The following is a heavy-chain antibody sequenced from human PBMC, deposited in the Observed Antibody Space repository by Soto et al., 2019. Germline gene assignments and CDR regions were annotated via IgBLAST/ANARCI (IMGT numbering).Heavy chain of an antibody. CDR3: ARDYYYDSRGYPGAYYYGMDV. CDR2: TYYSGRT. CDR1: GGSFSSYY. J-gene: IGHJ6*02. D-gene: IGHD3-22*01. V-gene: IGHV4-59*01. Sequence: SETLSLTCTVSGGSFSSYYWSWIRQPPGKGLEWIGHTYYSGRTNYNPSLKSRVTISGDTSKNQLSLKLSSVTAADTAVYYCARDYYYDSRGYPGAYYYGMDVWGQGTTVTVSS.